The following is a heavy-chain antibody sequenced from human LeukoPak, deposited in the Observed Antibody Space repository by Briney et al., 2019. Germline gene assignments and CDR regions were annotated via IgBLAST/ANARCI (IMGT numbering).Heavy chain of an antibody. D-gene: IGHD1-26*01. J-gene: IGHJ4*02. CDR3: ARLIRRGWGGATFDY. CDR2: IDLIDSYT. CDR1: GYSFAIYW. V-gene: IGHV5-10-1*01. Sequence: GESLKISCKGSGYSFAIYWISWVRQMPGKGLEWVGRIDLIDSYTNYSPSFQGHVTISADKSISTAYLQWSSLKASDTAMYYCARLIRRGWGGATFDYWGQGTLVTVSS.